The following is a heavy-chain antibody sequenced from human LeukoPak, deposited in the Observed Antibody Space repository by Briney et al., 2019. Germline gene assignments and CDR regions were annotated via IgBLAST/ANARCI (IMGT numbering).Heavy chain of an antibody. CDR1: GFTFNNYW. CDR2: INSDGTST. J-gene: IGHJ4*02. CDR3: ARGSHDFDY. Sequence: GGSLRLSCAASGFTFNNYWMHWVRQAPGKGLVWVARINSDGTSTNYADSVKGRFTIPRDNAKNTLYLQMNSLRDEDTAVFYCARGSHDFDYWGQGTLVTVSS. V-gene: IGHV3-74*01.